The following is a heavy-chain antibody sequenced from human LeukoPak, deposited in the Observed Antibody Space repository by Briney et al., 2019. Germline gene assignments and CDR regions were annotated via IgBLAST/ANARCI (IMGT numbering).Heavy chain of an antibody. J-gene: IGHJ4*02. CDR2: IKSKTDGGTT. V-gene: IGHV3-15*01. CDR1: GFTFSNAW. D-gene: IGHD3-22*01. Sequence: GGSLRLSCAASGFTFSNAWMSWVRQAPGKGLEWVGRIKSKTDGGTTDYAAPVKGRFTISRDDSKNTLYLQMNSLRAEDTAVYYCAKGLNYYDSSGYFFGSQDYWGQGTLVTVSS. CDR3: AKGLNYYDSSGYFFGSQDY.